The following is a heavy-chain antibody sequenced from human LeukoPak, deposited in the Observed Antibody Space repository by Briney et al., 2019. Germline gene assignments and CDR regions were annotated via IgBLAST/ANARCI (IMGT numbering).Heavy chain of an antibody. Sequence: PGGSLRLSCAASGFTFSSYSMNWVRQAPGKGLEWVSSISSSSSYIYYADSVKGRFTISRDNSKNTLYLQMNSLRAEDTAVYYCARDRAWSGSYYGVPDYWGQGTLVTVSS. CDR1: GFTFSSYS. V-gene: IGHV3-21*01. CDR3: ARDRAWSGSYYGVPDY. J-gene: IGHJ4*02. CDR2: ISSSSSYI. D-gene: IGHD3-10*01.